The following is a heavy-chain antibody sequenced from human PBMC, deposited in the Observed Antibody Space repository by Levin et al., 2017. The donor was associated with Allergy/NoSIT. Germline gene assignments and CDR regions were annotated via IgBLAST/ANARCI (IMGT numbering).Heavy chain of an antibody. CDR3: ARTSTVERGFDM. V-gene: IGHV2-70*01. D-gene: IGHD1-26*01. J-gene: IGHJ3*02. CDR1: GFSLSTSGMC. CDR2: IDWEDDK. Sequence: QTLSLTCTFSGFSLSTSGMCVSWNRQPPGKALEWLALIDWEDDKYSNASLKTRLTTSKDTSKNQVVLALTNIDPQDTATYCYARTSTVERGFDMWGQETMVTVSS.